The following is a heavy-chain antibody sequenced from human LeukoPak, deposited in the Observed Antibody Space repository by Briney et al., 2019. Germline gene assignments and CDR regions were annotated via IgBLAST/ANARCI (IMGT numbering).Heavy chain of an antibody. Sequence: GSLRLSCAASGFTFSGYWMSWVRQAPGKGLEWLGSVFYTGNTYYNPSLKSRVTISVDTSKNQLSLKLNSVTAADTALYYCARQDVVAAATMSLLRHWFDPWGQGTLVTVSS. CDR2: VFYTGNT. D-gene: IGHD6-13*01. CDR1: GFTFSGYW. V-gene: IGHV4-39*01. CDR3: ARQDVVAAATMSLLRHWFDP. J-gene: IGHJ5*02.